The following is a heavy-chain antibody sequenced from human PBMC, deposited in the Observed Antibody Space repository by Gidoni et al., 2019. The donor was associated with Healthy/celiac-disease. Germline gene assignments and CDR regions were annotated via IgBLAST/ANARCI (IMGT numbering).Heavy chain of an antibody. Sequence: QVQLVQSGAEVKKPGASVKVSCKASGYTFTGYYMHWVRQAPGQGLEWMGWINPNSGGTNYAQKFQGRVTMTRDTSISTAYMELSRLRSDDTAVYYCARDEEVEAAAGTMDYWGQGTLVTVSS. V-gene: IGHV1-2*02. CDR3: ARDEEVEAAAGTMDY. CDR1: GYTFTGYY. J-gene: IGHJ4*02. CDR2: INPNSGGT. D-gene: IGHD6-13*01.